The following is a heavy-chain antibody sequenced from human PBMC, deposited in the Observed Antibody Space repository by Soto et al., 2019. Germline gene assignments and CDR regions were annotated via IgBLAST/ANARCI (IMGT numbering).Heavy chain of an antibody. J-gene: IGHJ4*02. V-gene: IGHV3-23*01. D-gene: IGHD2-2*01. CDR2: ISGSGGST. Sequence: EVQLLESGGGLVQPGGSLRISCAASGFTFSSYAMSWVRQAPGKGLEWVSAISGSGGSTYYADSVKGRFTISRDNSKNTLYLQMNSLRAEDTAVYYCAKSARYCSSPSCYPHFDYWRQGTLVTVSS. CDR1: GFTFSSYA. CDR3: AKSARYCSSPSCYPHFDY.